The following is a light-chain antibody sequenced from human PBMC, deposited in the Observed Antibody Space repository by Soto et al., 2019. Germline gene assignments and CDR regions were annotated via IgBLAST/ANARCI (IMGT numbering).Light chain of an antibody. CDR2: DNN. Sequence: QSVLTQPPSVSAAPGQKVTISLSGSSSNIGNNYVSWYQQLPGTAPKLLIYDNNKRPSGIPDRFSGSKSGTSATLGITGLQTGYEADYYCGTWDSSLSAVVFGGGTKVTVL. CDR3: GTWDSSLSAVV. V-gene: IGLV1-51*01. CDR1: SSNIGNNY. J-gene: IGLJ2*01.